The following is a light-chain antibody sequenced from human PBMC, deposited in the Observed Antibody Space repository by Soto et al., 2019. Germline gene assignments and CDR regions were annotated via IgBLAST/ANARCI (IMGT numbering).Light chain of an antibody. CDR3: QQYNNWPIT. V-gene: IGKV3D-15*01. CDR2: DIS. J-gene: IGKJ5*01. Sequence: VLTQSPGTLSLSPGDRATLLCRARQSLTNPYIAWYQQKTGQAPRLLIYDISSRATGIPDRFSGSGSGTEVTLTISSLQSEDFEVYYCQQYNNWPITFGQVTRLEI. CDR1: QSLTNPY.